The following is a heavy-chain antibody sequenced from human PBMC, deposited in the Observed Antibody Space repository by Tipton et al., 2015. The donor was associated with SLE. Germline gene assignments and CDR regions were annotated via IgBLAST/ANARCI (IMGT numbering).Heavy chain of an antibody. CDR3: ARGGLDSSGYYYYMDV. CDR1: GGSISSSSYY. Sequence: TLSLTCTVSGGSISSSSYYWSWIRQPPGKGLEWIAYIYYSGSTNYNPSLKSRVTISLDTSKNQFSLKLTSVTAADTAVYYCARGGLDSSGYYYYMDVWGKGTTVTVSS. V-gene: IGHV4-61*01. CDR2: IYYSGST. D-gene: IGHD3-22*01. J-gene: IGHJ6*03.